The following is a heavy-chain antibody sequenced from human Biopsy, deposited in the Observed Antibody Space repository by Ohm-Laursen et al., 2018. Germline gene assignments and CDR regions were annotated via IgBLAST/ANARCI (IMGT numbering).Heavy chain of an antibody. CDR1: GFIFSSYG. CDR2: ISDKANSYNT. V-gene: IGHV3-72*01. Sequence: SLRLSCAASGFIFSSYGMHWVRQAPGKGLEWVGRISDKANSYNTDYAASVKGRFTISSDDSKNSLYLQMNSLKTEDTDLYYCARAGRYCSGGGCYSWFDSWGQGTLVTVFS. CDR3: ARAGRYCSGGGCYSWFDS. D-gene: IGHD2-15*01. J-gene: IGHJ5*01.